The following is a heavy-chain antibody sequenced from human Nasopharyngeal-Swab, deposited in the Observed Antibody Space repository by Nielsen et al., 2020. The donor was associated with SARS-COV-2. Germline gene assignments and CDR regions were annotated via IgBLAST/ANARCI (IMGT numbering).Heavy chain of an antibody. Sequence: RGSLRLSCAASGIISSNYGISCVRQAPGRGMEWVSTIRGSAETTHYADSVKGRFTISRDNSMNTLYLQMNSLRADDTAVYYCAILYYGHWGQGTLVTVSS. V-gene: IGHV3-23*01. CDR3: AILYYGH. CDR2: IRGSAETT. J-gene: IGHJ4*02. CDR1: GIISSNYG.